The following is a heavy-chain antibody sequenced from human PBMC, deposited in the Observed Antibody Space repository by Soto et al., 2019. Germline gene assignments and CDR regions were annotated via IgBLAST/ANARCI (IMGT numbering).Heavy chain of an antibody. CDR2: MYYSGST. V-gene: IGHV4-59*01. CDR1: GGSISSYY. CDR3: ATLDTPFAFDV. D-gene: IGHD5-18*01. J-gene: IGHJ3*01. Sequence: PSETLSLTCTVSGGSISSYYWSWIRQPPGKGLEWIGYMYYSGSTNYNPSLKSRVTMAVDTSKRQFSLKLRSVTAADTAVYYCATLDTPFAFDVWGQGAMVTVSS.